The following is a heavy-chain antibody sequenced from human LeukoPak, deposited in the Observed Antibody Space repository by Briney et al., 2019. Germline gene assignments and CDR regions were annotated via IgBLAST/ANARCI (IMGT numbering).Heavy chain of an antibody. CDR3: ARAPPSYYGSGSYYLQGYYFDY. CDR1: GGSISSYY. D-gene: IGHD3-10*01. J-gene: IGHJ4*02. V-gene: IGHV4-59*01. CDR2: IYYSGST. Sequence: SETLSLTCTVSGGSISSYYWSWIRQPPGKGLEWIGYIYYSGSTNYNPSLKSRVTISVDTSKNQFSLKLSSVTAADTAVYYCARAPPSYYGSGSYYLQGYYFDYWGQGTLVTVSS.